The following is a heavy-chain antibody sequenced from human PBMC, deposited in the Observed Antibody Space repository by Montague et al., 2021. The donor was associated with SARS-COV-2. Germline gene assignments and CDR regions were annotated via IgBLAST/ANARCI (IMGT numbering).Heavy chain of an antibody. CDR2: ISSSSSYI. J-gene: IGHJ4*02. Sequence: SLRLSCAASGFTFSSYSMNWVRQAPGKGLEWVSSISSSSSYIYYADSVKGRFTISRDNAKNSLYLQMNSLRAENTAVYYCARDMYYDILTGYYTYWGQGTLVTVSS. D-gene: IGHD3-9*01. CDR1: GFTFSSYS. V-gene: IGHV3-21*01. CDR3: ARDMYYDILTGYYTY.